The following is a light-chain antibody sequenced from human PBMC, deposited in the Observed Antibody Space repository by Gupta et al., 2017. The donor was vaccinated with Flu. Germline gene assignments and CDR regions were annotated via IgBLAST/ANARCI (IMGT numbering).Light chain of an antibody. CDR2: DAS. V-gene: IGKV1-33*01. CDR1: QDISNY. Sequence: DIQMTQSPSSLCASVGDRVTITCQASQDISNYLNWYQQKPGKAPKLLIYDASNLETGVPSRFSGSGSGTDFTFTISSLQPEDIATYYCQQYDNLPPRITFGPGTKVDIK. CDR3: QQYDNLPPRIT. J-gene: IGKJ3*01.